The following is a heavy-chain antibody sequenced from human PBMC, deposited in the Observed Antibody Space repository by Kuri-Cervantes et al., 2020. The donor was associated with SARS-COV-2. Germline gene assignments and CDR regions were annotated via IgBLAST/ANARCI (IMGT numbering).Heavy chain of an antibody. J-gene: IGHJ6*02. CDR1: GFTFSHFA. D-gene: IGHD2-21*02. Sequence: LSLTCAASGFTFSHFALFWVRQAPGKGLEWVAVISYDGNNKYYSDSVMGQFTISRDDSTNTVYLQMNSLRAEDTAVYYCAKDVDWYSMSYYYGMDVWGQGTTVTVSS. V-gene: IGHV3-30*18. CDR2: ISYDGNNK. CDR3: AKDVDWYSMSYYYGMDV.